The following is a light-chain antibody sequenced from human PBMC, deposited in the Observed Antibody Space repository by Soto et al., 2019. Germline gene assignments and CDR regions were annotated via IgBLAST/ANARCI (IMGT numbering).Light chain of an antibody. CDR3: TSYTSSSTWV. CDR1: SSDVGGYNF. Sequence: QSALTQPASVSGSPGQSITISCTGTSSDVGGYNFVSWHQQHPGKAPKLMIYDVSKRPSGVSNRFSGSKSGNTASLTSSGLQAEDEADYYCTSYTSSSTWVFGGGTKVTVL. V-gene: IGLV2-14*01. J-gene: IGLJ3*02. CDR2: DVS.